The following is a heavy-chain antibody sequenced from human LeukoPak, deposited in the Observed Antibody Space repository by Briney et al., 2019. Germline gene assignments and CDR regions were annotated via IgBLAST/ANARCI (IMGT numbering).Heavy chain of an antibody. D-gene: IGHD3-16*01. V-gene: IGHV4-34*01. CDR3: ASGGARSPVEWYFDV. CDR1: GGSSSGYY. Sequence: PSETLSLTCAVYGGSSSGYYWSWIRQPPGKGLEWIGEINHSGSTNYNPSLKSRVTISVDTSKNQFSLKLSSVTAADTAVYYCASGGARSPVEWYFDVWGRGTLVTVSS. CDR2: INHSGST. J-gene: IGHJ2*01.